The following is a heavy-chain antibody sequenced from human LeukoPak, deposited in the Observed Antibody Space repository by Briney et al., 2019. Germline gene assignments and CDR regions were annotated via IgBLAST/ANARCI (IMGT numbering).Heavy chain of an antibody. CDR1: GYTFTSYD. Sequence: GASVKVSCKASGYTFTSYDINWVRQATGQGLEWMGWMNPNSGNTGYAQKFQGRVTMTRNTSISTAYMELSGLRSEDTAVYYCARVIIGRLRYFDWLPLAHDAFDIWGQGTMVTVSS. CDR3: ARVIIGRLRYFDWLPLAHDAFDI. J-gene: IGHJ3*02. D-gene: IGHD3-9*01. V-gene: IGHV1-8*01. CDR2: MNPNSGNT.